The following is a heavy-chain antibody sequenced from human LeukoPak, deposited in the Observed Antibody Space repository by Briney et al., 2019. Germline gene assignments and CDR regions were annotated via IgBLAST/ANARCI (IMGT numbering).Heavy chain of an antibody. V-gene: IGHV3-43*01. J-gene: IGHJ4*02. D-gene: IGHD3-10*01. CDR2: IAWDGHIT. CDR1: GFTFGDHT. Sequence: GGSLRLSCAAAGFTFGDHTMHWVRQAPGKGLEWISLIAWDGHITHYSDSVKGRFTVSRDNRKNSLSLQMNSLTTEDTAFYYCAKDVGTRYFGSGSHFDSWGQGALVTVSS. CDR3: AKDVGTRYFGSGSHFDS.